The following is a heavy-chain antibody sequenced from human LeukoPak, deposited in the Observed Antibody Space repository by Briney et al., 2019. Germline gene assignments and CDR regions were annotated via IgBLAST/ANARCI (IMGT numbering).Heavy chain of an antibody. V-gene: IGHV1-46*01. D-gene: IGHD3-10*01. J-gene: IGHJ6*03. CDR3: ARDLSVRGVIITYYMDV. Sequence: ASVKVSCKASGYTFTSYYMHWVRQPPAQGLEWMGIINPSGGSTSYAQKFQGRVTMTRDMSTSTVYMELSSLRSEDTAVYYCARDLSVRGVIITYYMDVWGKGTTVTVSS. CDR2: INPSGGST. CDR1: GYTFTSYY.